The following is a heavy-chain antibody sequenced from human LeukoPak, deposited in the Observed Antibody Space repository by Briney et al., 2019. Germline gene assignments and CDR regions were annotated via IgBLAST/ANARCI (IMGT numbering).Heavy chain of an antibody. Sequence: GGSLRLSCAASGFTFSSYSMNWVRQAPGKGLEWVSYISSSGSTIYYADSVKGRFTISRDNAKNSLYLQMNSLRAEDTAVYYCARETPSSGWPDAFDIWGQGAMVTVSS. CDR3: ARETPSSGWPDAFDI. J-gene: IGHJ3*02. CDR2: ISSSGSTI. V-gene: IGHV3-48*04. D-gene: IGHD6-19*01. CDR1: GFTFSSYS.